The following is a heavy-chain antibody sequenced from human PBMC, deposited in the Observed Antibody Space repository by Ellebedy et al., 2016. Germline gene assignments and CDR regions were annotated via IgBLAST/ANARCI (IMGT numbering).Heavy chain of an antibody. CDR2: ISADGGST. CDR3: RPGHYSDS. Sequence: GGSLRLXXAASGFTFSNFFMSWVRQTPGKGLEWVSRISADGGSTYLADSVKGRFTISRDNSKNTLYLQMHSLRVDDTAVYYCRPGHYSDSWGQGTLVTVSS. J-gene: IGHJ4*02. D-gene: IGHD1-14*01. CDR1: GFTFSNFF. V-gene: IGHV3-23*01.